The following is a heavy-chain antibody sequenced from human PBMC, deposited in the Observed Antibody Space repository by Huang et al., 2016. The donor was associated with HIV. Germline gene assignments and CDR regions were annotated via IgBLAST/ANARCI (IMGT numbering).Heavy chain of an antibody. CDR3: ARPRMTEGNSDSTWSFFDS. J-gene: IGHJ4*02. CDR2: IDHRGTT. CDR1: GGAFSGHY. D-gene: IGHD3-9*01. Sequence: QVRLHQWGTGVLKPSETLSLKCAVYGGAFSGHYWTWIRQSPGKGLEWIGEIDHRGTTSANPSLKSRLTLSVDTSKSQFYLNLTSVTATDTATYYCARPRMTEGNSDSTWSFFDSWGQGTLVSVSS. V-gene: IGHV4-34*01.